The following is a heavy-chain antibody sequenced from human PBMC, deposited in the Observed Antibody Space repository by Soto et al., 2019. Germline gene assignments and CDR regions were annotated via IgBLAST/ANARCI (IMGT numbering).Heavy chain of an antibody. Sequence: GGSLRLSCAASGFTFSSYWMHWVRQAPGKGLVWVSHISNDASRTTYADSVKGRFTISRDNAKNTLYLQMNSLRAEDTAVYYCVRGSEYPAFDDWGQGTLVTVSS. CDR3: VRGSEYPAFDD. CDR2: ISNDASRT. J-gene: IGHJ4*02. V-gene: IGHV3-74*01. CDR1: GFTFSSYW.